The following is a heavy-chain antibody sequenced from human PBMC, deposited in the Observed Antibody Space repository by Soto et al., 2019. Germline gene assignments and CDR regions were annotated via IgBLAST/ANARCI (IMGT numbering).Heavy chain of an antibody. D-gene: IGHD1-26*01. CDR3: ARGREGNYVYYGLDV. J-gene: IGHJ6*02. V-gene: IGHV4-34*01. CDR2: INHSGST. CDR1: GGSFSGYY. Sequence: SETLSLTCAVYGGSFSGYYWSWIRQPPGKGLEWVGEINHSGSTNYNPSLWSRVTISVDTSKNQFSLELRSVTAADTAVYYCARGREGNYVYYGLDVWGQGTTVTVSS.